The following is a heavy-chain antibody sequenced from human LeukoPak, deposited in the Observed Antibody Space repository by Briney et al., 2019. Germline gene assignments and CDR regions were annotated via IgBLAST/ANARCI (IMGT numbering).Heavy chain of an antibody. V-gene: IGHV3-30*03. D-gene: IGHD2-15*01. CDR2: ISYDGSNK. CDR3: ARGNPPNCRGCSCFDD. Sequence: PGGSLRLSCAASGFTFSSYGMHWVRQAPGKGLEWVAVISYDGSNKYYADSVKGRFTICRDKCKNTLHLQMNRQRGGDTAVYYCARGNPPNCRGCSCFDDWGQGTLVTVSS. J-gene: IGHJ4*02. CDR1: GFTFSSYG.